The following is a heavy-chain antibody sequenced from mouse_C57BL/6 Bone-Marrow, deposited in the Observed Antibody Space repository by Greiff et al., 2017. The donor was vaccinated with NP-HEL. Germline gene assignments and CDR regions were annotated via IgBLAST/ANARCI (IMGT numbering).Heavy chain of an antibody. CDR2: IRNKANGYTT. CDR1: GFTFTDYY. V-gene: IGHV7-3*01. D-gene: IGHD1-1*01. Sequence: EVKVVESGGGLVQPGGSLSLSCAASGFTFTDYYMSWVRQPPGKALEWLGFIRNKANGYTTEYSASVKGRFTISRDNSQSILYLQMNALRAEDSATYYCARSFNYYGSSPFDYWGQGTTLTVSS. CDR3: ARSFNYYGSSPFDY. J-gene: IGHJ2*01.